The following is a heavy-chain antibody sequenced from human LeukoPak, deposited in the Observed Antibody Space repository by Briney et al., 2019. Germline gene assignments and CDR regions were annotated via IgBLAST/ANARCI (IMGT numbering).Heavy chain of an antibody. CDR2: IYYSGST. CDR3: AREGSDYDILTGYYNMDY. CDR1: GGSISSSSYY. J-gene: IGHJ4*02. D-gene: IGHD3-9*01. V-gene: IGHV4-39*02. Sequence: PSETLSLTCTVSGGSISSSSYYWGWIRQPPGKGLEWIGSIYYSGSTYYNPSLKSRVTISVDTSKNQFSLKLSSVTAADTAVYYCAREGSDYDILTGYYNMDYWGQGTLVTVSS.